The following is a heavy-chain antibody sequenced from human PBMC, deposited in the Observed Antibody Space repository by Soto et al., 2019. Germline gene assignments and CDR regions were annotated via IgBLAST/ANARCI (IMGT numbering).Heavy chain of an antibody. J-gene: IGHJ3*02. V-gene: IGHV1-69*13. D-gene: IGHD2-15*01. CDR1: GGTFSSYA. CDR2: IIPIFGTA. CDR3: AGYCSGGSCYSGPMSAFDI. Sequence: ASVKVSCKASGGTFSSYAISWVRQAPGQGLEWIGGIIPIFGTANYAQKFQGRVTITADESTSTAYMELSSLRSEDTAVYYCAGYCSGGSCYSGPMSAFDIWGQGTMVTV.